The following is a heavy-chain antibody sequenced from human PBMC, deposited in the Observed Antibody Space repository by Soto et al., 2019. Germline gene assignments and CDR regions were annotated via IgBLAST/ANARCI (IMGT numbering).Heavy chain of an antibody. CDR1: GGSISTGGYY. CDR3: ARSVFP. J-gene: IGHJ5*02. V-gene: IGHV4-31*03. CDR2: FYYGGST. Sequence: QVQLQESGPGLVKPSQTLSLTCTVSGGSISTGGYYWNWIRQHPGKGLEWIGYFYYGGSTYYNPSRKSRVTISVTTSKNQSSLRLSSVTAADTAVYYCARSVFPWGQGTLVTVSS.